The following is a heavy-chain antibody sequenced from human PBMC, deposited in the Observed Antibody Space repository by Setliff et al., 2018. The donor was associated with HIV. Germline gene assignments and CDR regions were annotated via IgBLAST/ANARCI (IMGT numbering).Heavy chain of an antibody. V-gene: IGHV4-61*02. J-gene: IGHJ5*02. Sequence: ASETLSLTCTVSGGSISSSSYYWGWIRQPAGKGLEWIGRIYTSGSTNYNPSLKSRVTMSVDTSKNQFSLKLSSVTAEDTAVYYCARDRHYSGLGSYGPWGPGILVTVSS. CDR1: GGSISSSSYY. D-gene: IGHD3-10*01. CDR3: ARDRHYSGLGSYGP. CDR2: IYTSGST.